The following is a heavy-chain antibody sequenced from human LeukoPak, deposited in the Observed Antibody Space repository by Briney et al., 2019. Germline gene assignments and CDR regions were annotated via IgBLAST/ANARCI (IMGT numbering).Heavy chain of an antibody. Sequence: GASVKVYCKASGYTFTSYDINWVRQATGQGLEWMGWMNPNSGNTGYAQKFQGRVTMTRNTSISTAYMELSSLRSEDTAVYYCARGVAELLWFGEPNYYGMDVWGQGTTVTVSS. J-gene: IGHJ6*02. CDR3: ARGVAELLWFGEPNYYGMDV. CDR2: MNPNSGNT. D-gene: IGHD3-10*01. V-gene: IGHV1-8*01. CDR1: GYTFTSYD.